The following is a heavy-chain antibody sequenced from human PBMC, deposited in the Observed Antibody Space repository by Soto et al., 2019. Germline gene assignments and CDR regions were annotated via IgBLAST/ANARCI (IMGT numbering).Heavy chain of an antibody. Sequence: QVQLQESGPGLVKPSGTLSLTCAVSGGSISSSNWWSWVRQPPGKGLEWIGEIYHSGSTNYNPSLKSRVTISVDKSKNQFSLKLSSVTAADTAVYYCTRDHSIVEATTRPYFDYWGQGTLVTVSS. D-gene: IGHD1-26*01. J-gene: IGHJ4*02. V-gene: IGHV4-4*02. CDR1: GGSISSSNW. CDR2: IYHSGST. CDR3: TRDHSIVEATTRPYFDY.